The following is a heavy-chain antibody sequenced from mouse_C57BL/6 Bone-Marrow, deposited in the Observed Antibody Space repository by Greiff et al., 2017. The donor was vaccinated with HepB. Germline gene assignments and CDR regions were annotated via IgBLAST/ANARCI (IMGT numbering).Heavy chain of an antibody. Sequence: EVQLQQSGAELVRPGASVKLSCTASGFNIKDDYMHWVKQRPEQGLEWIGWIDPENGDTEYASKFQGKATITADTSSNTAYMQLSSLTTEDSAIYYCARGHYYGSSSLAYWGQGTLVTVSA. CDR1: GFNIKDDY. CDR2: IDPENGDT. D-gene: IGHD1-1*01. V-gene: IGHV14-4*01. J-gene: IGHJ3*01. CDR3: ARGHYYGSSSLAY.